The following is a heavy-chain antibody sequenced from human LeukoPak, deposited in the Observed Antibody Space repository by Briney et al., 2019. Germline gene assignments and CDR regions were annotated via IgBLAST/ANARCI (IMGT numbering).Heavy chain of an antibody. CDR3: TRDTFGEHDC. CDR2: INSDGGST. V-gene: IGHV3-74*01. D-gene: IGHD3-10*01. J-gene: IGHJ4*02. Sequence: GGSLRLSCAASGFTFSRYWMHWVRQAPGKGLVWVSRINSDGGSTSYTDSVKGRFTISRDNAKNTLYLQMDTLRPEDTAVYYCTRDTFGEHDCWGQGTLVTVSS. CDR1: GFTFSRYW.